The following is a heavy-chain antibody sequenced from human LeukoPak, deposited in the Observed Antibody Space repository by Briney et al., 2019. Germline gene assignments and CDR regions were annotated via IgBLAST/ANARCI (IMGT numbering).Heavy chain of an antibody. CDR1: GGSISGSY. CDR2: IYYSGST. Sequence: SETLSLTCTVSGGSISGSYWGWIRQPPGKGLEWIGSIYYSGSTYYNPSLKSRVTISVDTSKNQFSLKLSSVTAADTAVYYCARFGGSYYGTPGYWGQGTLVTVSS. J-gene: IGHJ4*02. V-gene: IGHV4-39*01. D-gene: IGHD1-26*01. CDR3: ARFGGSYYGTPGY.